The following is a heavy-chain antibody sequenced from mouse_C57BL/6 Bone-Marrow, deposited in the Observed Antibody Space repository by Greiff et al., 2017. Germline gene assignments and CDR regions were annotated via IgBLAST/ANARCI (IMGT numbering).Heavy chain of an antibody. CDR3: TTIPNLFFAY. J-gene: IGHJ3*01. V-gene: IGHV14-4*01. CDR2: IDPENGDT. CDR1: GFNIKDDY. Sequence: VQLQQSGAELVRPGASVKLSCTASGFNIKDDYMHWVKQRPEQGLEWSGWIDPENGDTEYASKFQGKATITADTSSNTAYLQLSSLTSEDTAVYYCTTIPNLFFAYWGQGTLVTVSA. D-gene: IGHD1-1*01.